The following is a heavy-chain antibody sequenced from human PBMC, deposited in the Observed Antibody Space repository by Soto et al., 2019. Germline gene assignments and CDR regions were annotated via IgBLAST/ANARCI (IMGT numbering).Heavy chain of an antibody. J-gene: IGHJ4*02. CDR1: GFTFSRYE. CDR2: ISTSGSSI. V-gene: IGHV3-48*03. Sequence: EVQLVESGGDLVQPGGSLRLSCAASGFTFSRYEMNWVRQAPGKGLEGISYISTSGSSIYYADSVKGRFTISRDNAKNSLYLQMNSLSAEDPAVYYCARELAAAGSFDYWGQGTLVTVSS. CDR3: ARELAAAGSFDY. D-gene: IGHD6-13*01.